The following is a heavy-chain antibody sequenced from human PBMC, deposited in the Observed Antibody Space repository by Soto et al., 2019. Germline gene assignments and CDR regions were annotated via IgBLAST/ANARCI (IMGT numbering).Heavy chain of an antibody. V-gene: IGHV3-23*01. D-gene: IGHD6-19*01. CDR2: ISFTGGTT. CDR1: GFTFNTYA. CDR3: AKEWAGDAFDI. Sequence: GGSLRLSCVASGFTFNTYAMTWVRQAPGQGLEWVSSISFTGGTTYYADSVKGRFTISRDNSKNTLYLQMTSLRAEDTAIYFCAKEWAGDAFDIWGQGTLVTVSS. J-gene: IGHJ3*02.